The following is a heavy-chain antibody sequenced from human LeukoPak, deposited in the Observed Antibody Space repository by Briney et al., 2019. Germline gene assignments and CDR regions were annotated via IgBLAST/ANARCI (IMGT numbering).Heavy chain of an antibody. CDR1: GGSFSGYY. CDR3: ARVRAVAGTPFDY. D-gene: IGHD6-19*01. Sequence: SETLSLTCAVYGGSFSGYYWSWIRQPPGKGLEWIGEINHSGSTNYNPSLKSRVTIPVDTSKNQFSLKVRSVTAADTAVYFCARVRAVAGTPFDYWGQGTLVTVSS. V-gene: IGHV4-34*01. CDR2: INHSGST. J-gene: IGHJ4*02.